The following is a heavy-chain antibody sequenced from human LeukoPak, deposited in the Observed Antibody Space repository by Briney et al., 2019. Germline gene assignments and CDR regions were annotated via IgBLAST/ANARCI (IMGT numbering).Heavy chain of an antibody. D-gene: IGHD4-17*01. J-gene: IGHJ4*02. V-gene: IGHV4-61*02. CDR1: GGSISSGSYY. CDR2: MYTSGST. Sequence: PSETLSLPCTVSGGSISSGSYYWGWIRQPAGKGLEWIVRMYTSGSTNYNPSLKRRVTISVDTSKNQFSLKLSSVTAADTAVYYCAREDYGDYVVDYWGQGTLVTVSS. CDR3: AREDYGDYVVDY.